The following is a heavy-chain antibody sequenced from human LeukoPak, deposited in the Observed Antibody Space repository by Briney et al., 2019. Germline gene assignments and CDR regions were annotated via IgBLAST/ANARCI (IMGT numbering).Heavy chain of an antibody. CDR3: AKLRAEWFGELLFGY. V-gene: IGHV3-23*01. CDR2: ISGSGGST. CDR1: GFTFSSYA. J-gene: IGHJ4*02. D-gene: IGHD3-10*01. Sequence: GGSLRLSCAASGFTFSSYAMSWVRQAPGKGLEWVSAISGSGGSTYYADSVKGRFTISRDNSKNTLYLQMNSLRAEDTAVYYCAKLRAEWFGELLFGYWGQGTLVTVSS.